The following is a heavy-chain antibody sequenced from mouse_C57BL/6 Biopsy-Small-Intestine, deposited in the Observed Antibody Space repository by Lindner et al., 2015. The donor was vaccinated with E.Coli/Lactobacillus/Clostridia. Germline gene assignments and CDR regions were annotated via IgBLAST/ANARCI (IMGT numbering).Heavy chain of an antibody. CDR2: INPGSGGT. CDR3: ARLAYGDYFDY. J-gene: IGHJ2*01. Sequence: VQLQESGAELVRPGTSVKVSCKASGYAFTNYLIEWVKQRPGQGLEWIGVINPGSGGTNYNEKFKGKATLTADKSSSTAYMQFGSLTSEDSAVYFCARLAYGDYFDYWGQGTTLTVSS. V-gene: IGHV1-54*01. CDR1: GYAFTNYL. D-gene: IGHD1-1*02.